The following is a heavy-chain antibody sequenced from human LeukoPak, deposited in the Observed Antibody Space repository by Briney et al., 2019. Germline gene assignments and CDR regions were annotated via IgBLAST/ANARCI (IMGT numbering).Heavy chain of an antibody. Sequence: GGSLRLSCGASGFRLGSYSMDGLRQAPGKGLEWVSYINSGGSTIYYADSVKGRFTISRDNDGNSLYLQMNSLRAEDTAVYYCARVLLELPGIDSFDMWGQGTMVTVSS. CDR1: GFRLGSYS. CDR2: INSGGSTI. V-gene: IGHV3-48*01. CDR3: ARVLLELPGIDSFDM. D-gene: IGHD1-7*01. J-gene: IGHJ3*02.